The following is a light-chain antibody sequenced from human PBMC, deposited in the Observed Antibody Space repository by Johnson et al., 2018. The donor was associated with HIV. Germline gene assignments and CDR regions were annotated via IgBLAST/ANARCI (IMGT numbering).Light chain of an antibody. CDR3: GTWDNSLKAEV. Sequence: HSVLTQPPSVSAAPGQKVTISCSGSSSNIGRNYVSWYQQLPGTAPKLLIYQNTWRPSWIPDRFSGSTSGASATLAITGLQTGDEADYYCGTWDNSLKAEVFGNGTKVTFL. CDR2: QNT. J-gene: IGLJ1*01. CDR1: SSNIGRNY. V-gene: IGLV1-51*02.